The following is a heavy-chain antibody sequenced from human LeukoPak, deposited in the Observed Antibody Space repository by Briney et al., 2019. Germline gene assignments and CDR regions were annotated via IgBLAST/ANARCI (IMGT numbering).Heavy chain of an antibody. V-gene: IGHV3-23*01. J-gene: IGHJ4*02. Sequence: PGGSLRLSCAASGFTFSSYAMSWVRQAPGKGLEWVSAISGSRGSTYYADSVKGRFTISRDNSKNTLYLQMNSLRAEDTAVYYCAKGAKDCSSTSCYRAPLIVGATEFDYWGQGTLVTVSS. CDR2: ISGSRGST. CDR3: AKGAKDCSSTSCYRAPLIVGATEFDY. CDR1: GFTFSSYA. D-gene: IGHD2-2*01.